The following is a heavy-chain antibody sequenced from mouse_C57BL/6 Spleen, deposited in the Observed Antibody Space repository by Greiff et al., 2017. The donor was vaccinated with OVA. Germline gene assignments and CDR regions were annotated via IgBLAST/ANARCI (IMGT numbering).Heavy chain of an antibody. J-gene: IGHJ1*03. V-gene: IGHV1-69*01. CDR1: GYTFTSYW. CDR3: ARKGTYYGSSQYFDV. Sequence: QVQLQQPGAELVMPGASVKLSCKASGYTFTSYWMHWVKQRPGQGLEWIGEIDPSDGYTNYNQKFKGKSTLTVDKSSSTAYMQLSSLTSEDSAVYYCARKGTYYGSSQYFDVWGTGTTVTVSS. CDR2: IDPSDGYT. D-gene: IGHD1-1*01.